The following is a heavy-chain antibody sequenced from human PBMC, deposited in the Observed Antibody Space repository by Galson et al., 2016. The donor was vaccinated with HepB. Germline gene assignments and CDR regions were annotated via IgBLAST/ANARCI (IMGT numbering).Heavy chain of an antibody. CDR3: ARDQDIKKDGGVIGYFPE. CDR1: GVSIRTNNW. CDR2: IYHTGST. Sequence: SETLSLTCTVSGVSIRTNNWWSWVRQTPGKGLQWIGEIYHTGSTKYNPSLRSRATISLDRSRNQLSLRLSSVTAADTAVYYCARDQDIKKDGGVIGYFPEWGQGTQVIVSS. V-gene: IGHV4-4*02. D-gene: IGHD3-16*01. J-gene: IGHJ1*01.